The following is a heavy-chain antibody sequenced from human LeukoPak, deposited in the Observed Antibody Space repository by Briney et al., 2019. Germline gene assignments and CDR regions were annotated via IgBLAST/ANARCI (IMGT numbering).Heavy chain of an antibody. CDR2: IYYSGST. CDR1: GGSISSSSYY. V-gene: IGHV4-39*01. Sequence: SETLSPTCTVSGGSISSSSYYWGWIRQPPGKGLEWIGSIYYSGSTYYNPSLKSRVTISVDTSKNQFSLKLSSVTAADTAVYYCARQITMVRGVIDYWGQGTLVTVSS. CDR3: ARQITMVRGVIDY. D-gene: IGHD3-10*01. J-gene: IGHJ4*02.